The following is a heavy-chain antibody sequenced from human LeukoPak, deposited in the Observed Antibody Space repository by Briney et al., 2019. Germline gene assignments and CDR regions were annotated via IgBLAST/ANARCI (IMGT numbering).Heavy chain of an antibody. CDR1: GFTFTTFW. V-gene: IGHV3-74*01. Sequence: GGSLRLSCATSGFTFTTFWMHWVRQTPGKGLVWVSRINHDGRSTNYADSVKGRFTISRDNAKNTVYLQMNSLRVEDTAVYYCVRDWGYDSSGYWQKYFDTWGQGTLVTVSS. CDR3: VRDWGYDSSGYWQKYFDT. J-gene: IGHJ4*02. CDR2: INHDGRST. D-gene: IGHD3-22*01.